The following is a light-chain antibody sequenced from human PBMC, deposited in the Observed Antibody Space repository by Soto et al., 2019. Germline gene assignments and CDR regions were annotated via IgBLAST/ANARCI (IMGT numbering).Light chain of an antibody. Sequence: EIVLTQSPGTLSLSPGERATLSCRASQSVSSSYLAWYQQKPGQAPRLLIYDASSRATGVPDRFSGSGSGTDFTLTISRLEPEDFAVYYCQQYVSPPPYAFGQGTKLEIK. CDR3: QQYVSPPPYA. J-gene: IGKJ2*01. CDR2: DAS. V-gene: IGKV3-20*01. CDR1: QSVSSSY.